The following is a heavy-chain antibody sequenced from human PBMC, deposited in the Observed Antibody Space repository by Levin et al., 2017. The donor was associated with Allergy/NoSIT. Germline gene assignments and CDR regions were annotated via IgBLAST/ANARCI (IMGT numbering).Heavy chain of an antibody. D-gene: IGHD2-15*01. Sequence: GGSLRLSCAASGFTFSSYAMHWVRQAPGKGLEWVAVISYDGSNKYYADSVKGRFTISRDNSKNTLYLQMNSLRAEDTAVYYCAREVTRYCSGGSCYSAWFDPWGQGTLVTVSS. CDR3: AREVTRYCSGGSCYSAWFDP. CDR2: ISYDGSNK. CDR1: GFTFSSYA. V-gene: IGHV3-30-3*01. J-gene: IGHJ5*02.